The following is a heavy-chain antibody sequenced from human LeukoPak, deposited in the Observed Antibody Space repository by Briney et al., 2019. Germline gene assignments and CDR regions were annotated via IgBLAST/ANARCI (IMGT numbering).Heavy chain of an antibody. CDR1: GFAFSSNW. CDR2: INSGGSGT. Sequence: GSLRLSCAASGFAFSSNWMHWVRRTPGKGLVWVSRINSGGSGTSYAASVEGRFTISRDNVKNTLYLQMDSLRAEDTAVYYCATSLGPLTEYWGQGTLVTVSS. D-gene: IGHD7-27*01. CDR3: ATSLGPLTEY. J-gene: IGHJ4*02. V-gene: IGHV3-74*01.